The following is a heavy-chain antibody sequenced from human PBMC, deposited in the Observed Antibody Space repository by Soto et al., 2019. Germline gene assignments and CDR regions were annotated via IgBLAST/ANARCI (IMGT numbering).Heavy chain of an antibody. Sequence: SETLSLTCTVSGCSISSYYWSWIRQPPGKGLEWIGYIYYSGSTNYNPSLKSRVTISVDTSKNQFSLKLSSVTAADTAVYYCARAKVVVAATTFDYWGQGTLVTVSS. J-gene: IGHJ4*02. V-gene: IGHV4-59*08. D-gene: IGHD2-15*01. CDR2: IYYSGST. CDR3: ARAKVVVAATTFDY. CDR1: GCSISSYY.